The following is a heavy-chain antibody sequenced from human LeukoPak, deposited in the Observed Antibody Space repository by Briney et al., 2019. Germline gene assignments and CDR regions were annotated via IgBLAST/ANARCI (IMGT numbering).Heavy chain of an antibody. D-gene: IGHD1-26*01. V-gene: IGHV3-23*01. CDR3: AKGGKWDVTPFDY. CDR2: ISGGGGST. CDR1: GFTFSRYW. Sequence: PGGSLRLSCAASGFTFSRYWMNWVRQAPGKGLEWVSTISGGGGSTYYADSVKGRFTISRDNSKNTLYLQVNSLRAEDTAVYYCAKGGKWDVTPFDYWGQGTLVTVSS. J-gene: IGHJ4*02.